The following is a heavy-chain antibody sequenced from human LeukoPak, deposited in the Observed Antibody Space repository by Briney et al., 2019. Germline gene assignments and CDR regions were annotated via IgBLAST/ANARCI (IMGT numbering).Heavy chain of an antibody. J-gene: IGHJ5*02. CDR2: ISADESVT. D-gene: IGHD4-17*01. CDR3: ATAGGETSRMGFDP. V-gene: IGHV3-74*01. Sequence: PGGSLRLSCADSGFTFSRYWMHWVRQTPGKGLVWVSCISADESVTRYADSVKGRFIISRDNTKSTLYLQLHSLRAEDTGVYYCATAGGETSRMGFDPWGQGTLVTVSS. CDR1: GFTFSRYW.